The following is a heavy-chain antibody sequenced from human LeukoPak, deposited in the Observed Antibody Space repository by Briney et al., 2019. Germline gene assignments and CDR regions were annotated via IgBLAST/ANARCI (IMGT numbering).Heavy chain of an antibody. J-gene: IGHJ6*03. CDR1: GFTFSSYS. CDR3: ARDTTTVILYYMDV. Sequence: GGSLRLSCAATGFTFSSYSMNWVRQAPGKGLEWVSSISSSSSYIYYADSVKGRFTISRDNSKNTLYLQMNSLRAEDTAVYYCARDTTTVILYYMDVWGKGTTVTVSS. CDR2: ISSSSSYI. D-gene: IGHD4-11*01. V-gene: IGHV3-21*01.